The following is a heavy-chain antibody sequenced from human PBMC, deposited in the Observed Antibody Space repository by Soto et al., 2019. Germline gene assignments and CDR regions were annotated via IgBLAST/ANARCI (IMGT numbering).Heavy chain of an antibody. CDR2: ISGSGGST. CDR3: AKDSDIVVVPAAMWGDYFDY. CDR1: GFTFSSYA. Sequence: GGSLRLSCAASGFTFSSYAMSWVRQAPGKGLEWVSAISGSGGSTYYADSVKGRFTISRDNSKNTLYLQMNSLRAEDTAVYYCAKDSDIVVVPAAMWGDYFDYWGQGTLVTVSS. J-gene: IGHJ4*02. D-gene: IGHD2-2*01. V-gene: IGHV3-23*01.